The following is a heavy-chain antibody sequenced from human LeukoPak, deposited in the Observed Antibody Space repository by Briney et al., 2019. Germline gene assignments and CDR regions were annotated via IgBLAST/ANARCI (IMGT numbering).Heavy chain of an antibody. V-gene: IGHV3-53*01. D-gene: IGHD6-19*01. Sequence: GGSLRLSCAASGFTFSTNYMSWVRQAPGKGLEWVSIIYSGGSTYYADSVKGRFTISRDNSKNTLYLQMNSLRAEDTAVYYCARDPSSGWYFDYWGQGTLVTVSS. CDR3: ARDPSSGWYFDY. CDR1: GFTFSTNY. J-gene: IGHJ4*02. CDR2: IYSGGST.